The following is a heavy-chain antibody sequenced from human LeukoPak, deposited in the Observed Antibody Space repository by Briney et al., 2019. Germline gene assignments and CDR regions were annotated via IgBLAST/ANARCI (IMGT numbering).Heavy chain of an antibody. CDR3: ATPYCSGISCLDVFNM. V-gene: IGHV4-59*12. D-gene: IGHD2-2*01. CDR2: IYYSGNT. CDR1: GGSISSYY. J-gene: IGHJ3*02. Sequence: SETLSLTCTVSGGSISSYYWSWIRQPPGKGLEWIGYIYYSGNTNYNPSLKSRVSISIDTSKNQFSLQLSSVTAADTATYYCATPYCSGISCLDVFNMWGQGTRVTVSS.